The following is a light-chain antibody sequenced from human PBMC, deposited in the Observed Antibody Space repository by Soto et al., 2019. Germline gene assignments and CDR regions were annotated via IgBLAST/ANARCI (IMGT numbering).Light chain of an antibody. CDR1: SSDVGGYNY. Sequence: QSVLTQPASVSGSPGQSITISCTGTSSDVGGYNYVSWYQQHPGKAPKLMIYEVSNRPSGVSDRFSGSKSGNTASLTISGLQAEDEADYYCNSYTNSSAVVFGGGTKVNVL. CDR3: NSYTNSSAVV. J-gene: IGLJ2*01. CDR2: EVS. V-gene: IGLV2-14*01.